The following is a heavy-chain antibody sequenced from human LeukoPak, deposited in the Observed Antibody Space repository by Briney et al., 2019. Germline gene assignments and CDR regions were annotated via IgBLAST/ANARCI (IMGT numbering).Heavy chain of an antibody. CDR3: AHTISYYDFWTARDAFDI. CDR2: IYWSDDK. J-gene: IGHJ3*02. Sequence: SGPTLLKPTPTLTLTCTFSGFSLPTSGVGVGWIRQPPGKALEWLALIYWSDDKRYSPSLKSRLTITKDTSKFQVVLTMTNMDPVDTATYSCAHTISYYDFWTARDAFDIWGQGTMVTVSS. V-gene: IGHV2-5*01. CDR1: GFSLPTSGVG. D-gene: IGHD3/OR15-3a*01.